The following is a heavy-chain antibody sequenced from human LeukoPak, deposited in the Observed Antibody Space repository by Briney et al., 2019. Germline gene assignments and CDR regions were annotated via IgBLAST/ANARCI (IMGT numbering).Heavy chain of an antibody. V-gene: IGHV4-4*02. D-gene: IGHD3-16*02. CDR2: IYHSGST. CDR3: ARSTYYDYVWGSYRYPRPYYFDY. J-gene: IGHJ4*02. CDR1: GGSISSSNW. Sequence: SGTLSLTCAVSGGSISSSNWWSWVRQPPGKGLEWIGEIYHSGSTNYNPSLKSRVTISVDKSKNQFSLKLSSVTAADTAVYYCARSTYYDYVWGSYRYPRPYYFDYWGQGTLVTVSS.